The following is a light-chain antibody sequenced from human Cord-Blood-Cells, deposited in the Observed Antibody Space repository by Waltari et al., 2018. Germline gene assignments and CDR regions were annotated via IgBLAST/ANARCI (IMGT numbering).Light chain of an antibody. CDR1: QSIRSY. CDR2: AAS. J-gene: IGKJ2*01. CDR3: QQSYSTPPT. V-gene: IGKV1-39*01. Sequence: IQMTQSPSSLSASVGDTVTITCRASQSIRSYLNWYQQKPGKAPKLLIYAASSLQSGVPSRFSGSGSGTDFTLTISSLQPEEFATYYCQQSYSTPPTFGQGTKPEIK.